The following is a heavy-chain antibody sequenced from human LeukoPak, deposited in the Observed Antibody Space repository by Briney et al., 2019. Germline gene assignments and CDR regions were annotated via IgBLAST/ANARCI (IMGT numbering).Heavy chain of an antibody. CDR3: ARHKTGARAFDI. CDR2: INHSGTT. V-gene: IGHV4-34*01. D-gene: IGHD3-10*01. Sequence: SETLSLTCAVYGGSLNNYYWSWIRQPPGKGLEWIGEINHSGTTSYNPSLKSRVTISVDTSKSQFSLKLTSVTAADTAVFYCARHKTGARAFDIWGQGTMVTVSS. CDR1: GGSLNNYY. J-gene: IGHJ3*02.